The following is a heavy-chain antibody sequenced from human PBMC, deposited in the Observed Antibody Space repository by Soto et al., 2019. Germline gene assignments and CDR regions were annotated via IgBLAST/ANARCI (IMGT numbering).Heavy chain of an antibody. CDR1: GGSISPYY. CDR3: ARSGNSGYSPHDY. V-gene: IGHV4-4*07. CDR2: VYISGRT. Sequence: QVLLQESGPELVKPSETLSLTCTVSGGSISPYYWSWIRQPAGNGLEWIGRVYISGRTNYNPYLKSRLSMSVDTSKNQFSLILRSGTAAETAMYYCARSGNSGYSPHDYWGQGTLVTVSS. J-gene: IGHJ4*02. D-gene: IGHD5-12*01.